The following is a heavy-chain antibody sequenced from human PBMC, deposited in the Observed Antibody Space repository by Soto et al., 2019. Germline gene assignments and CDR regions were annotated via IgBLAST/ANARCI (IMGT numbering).Heavy chain of an antibody. CDR2: IHNSGTS. Sequence: PSETLSLTCTVSGDTSTSYYWGWIRQAPGKGLEWIGHIHNSGTSTHNPSLNGRVTISIDMSKKQFSLKLMSLTSADTAVYYCARDFYDSVGYTWFDSWSQGTLVTFSS. CDR3: ARDFYDSVGYTWFDS. V-gene: IGHV4-59*01. J-gene: IGHJ5*01. CDR1: GDTSTSYY. D-gene: IGHD3-22*01.